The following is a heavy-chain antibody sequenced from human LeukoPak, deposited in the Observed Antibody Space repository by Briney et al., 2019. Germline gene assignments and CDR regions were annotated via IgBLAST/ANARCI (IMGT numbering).Heavy chain of an antibody. J-gene: IGHJ4*02. D-gene: IGHD5-18*01. CDR2: ISGRAIST. CDR1: GFTFSNYA. Sequence: GGSLRLSCAASGFTFSNYAMSWVRQAPGQGLEWASTISGRAISTYYADSVKGRFTISRDNSKDTLYLQMNSLRTEDTAVYFCAKDRRGYNQPVEYWGQGTLVTVSS. CDR3: AKDRRGYNQPVEY. V-gene: IGHV3-23*01.